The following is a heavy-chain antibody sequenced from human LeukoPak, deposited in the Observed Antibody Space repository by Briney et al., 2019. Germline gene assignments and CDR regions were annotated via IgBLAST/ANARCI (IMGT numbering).Heavy chain of an antibody. CDR2: ISSSSSYI. D-gene: IGHD2-15*01. CDR1: GFTFSSYS. CDR3: ARVLRYCSGGNCYSGGLGYMDV. Sequence: GGSLRLSCAASGFTFSSYSMNWVRQAPGKGLEWVSSISSSSSYIYYADSVKGRFTISRDNAKNSLFLQMNSLRAEDTAVYYCARVLRYCSGGNCYSGGLGYMDVWGKGTTVTISS. J-gene: IGHJ6*03. V-gene: IGHV3-21*04.